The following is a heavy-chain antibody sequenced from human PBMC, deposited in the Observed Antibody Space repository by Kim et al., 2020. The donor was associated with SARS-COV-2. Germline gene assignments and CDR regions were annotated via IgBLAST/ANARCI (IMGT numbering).Heavy chain of an antibody. CDR3: ARGYRSWWFDP. Sequence: SETLSLTCTVSGGSISSYYWSWIRQPPGKGLEWIGYIYYSGSTNYNPSLKSRVTISVDTSKNQFSLKLSSVTAADTAVYYCARGYRSWWFDPWGQGTLVTVSS. J-gene: IGHJ5*02. D-gene: IGHD5-18*01. V-gene: IGHV4-59*13. CDR1: GGSISSYY. CDR2: IYYSGST.